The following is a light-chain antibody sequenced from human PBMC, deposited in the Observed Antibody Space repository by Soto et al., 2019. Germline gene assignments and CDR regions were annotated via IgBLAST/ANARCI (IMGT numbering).Light chain of an antibody. CDR1: QSVLYSSNNKNY. Sequence: DIVMTQSPDSLAVYLGERATINCKSSQSVLYSSNNKNYLAWYQQRPGQPPNLLIYWASTRESGVPDRFSGSGSGTDFTLTISSLQAEDLAIYYCQQYFSFPWAFGQGTKVEIK. CDR2: WAS. V-gene: IGKV4-1*01. J-gene: IGKJ1*01. CDR3: QQYFSFPWA.